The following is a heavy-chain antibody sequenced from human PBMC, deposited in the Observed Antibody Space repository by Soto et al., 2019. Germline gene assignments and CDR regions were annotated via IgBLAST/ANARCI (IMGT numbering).Heavy chain of an antibody. CDR3: ARWADDYGDYDAFDI. CDR2: IGSSSSTI. J-gene: IGHJ3*02. D-gene: IGHD4-17*01. V-gene: IGHV3-48*01. Sequence: GGSLRLSCAASGFTFSSYSMNWVRQAPGKGLEWVSYIGSSSSTIYYADSVKGRFTISRDNAKNSLYLQMNSLRAEDTAVYYCARWADDYGDYDAFDIWGQGTMVTVSS. CDR1: GFTFSSYS.